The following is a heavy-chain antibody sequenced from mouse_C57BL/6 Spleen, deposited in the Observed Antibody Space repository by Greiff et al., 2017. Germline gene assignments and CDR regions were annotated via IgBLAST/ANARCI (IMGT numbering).Heavy chain of an antibody. J-gene: IGHJ2*01. CDR3: ARAVITTVSDFDD. V-gene: IGHV3-6*01. CDR1: GYSITSGYY. D-gene: IGHD1-1*01. CDR2: ISYDGSN. Sequence: DVQLQESGPGLVKPSQSLSLTCSVTGYSITSGYYWNWIRQFPGNKLEWMGYISYDGSNNYNPSLKNRISITRDKSKNQFFLKLNSVTTEDTATYYCARAVITTVSDFDDWGQGTTLTVSS.